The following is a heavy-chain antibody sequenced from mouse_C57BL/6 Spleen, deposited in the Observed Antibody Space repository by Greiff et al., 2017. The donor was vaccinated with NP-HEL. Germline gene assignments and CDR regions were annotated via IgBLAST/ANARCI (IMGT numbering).Heavy chain of an antibody. D-gene: IGHD2-5*01. J-gene: IGHJ4*01. V-gene: IGHV2-5*01. CDR1: GFSLTSYG. Sequence: VKLMESGPGLVQPSQSLSITCTVSGFSLTSYGVHWVRQSPGKGLEWLGVIWRGGSTDYNAAFMSRLSITKDNSKSQVFFKMNSLQADDTAIYYCAKNYSNSYYAMDYWGQGTSVTVSS. CDR3: AKNYSNSYYAMDY. CDR2: IWRGGST.